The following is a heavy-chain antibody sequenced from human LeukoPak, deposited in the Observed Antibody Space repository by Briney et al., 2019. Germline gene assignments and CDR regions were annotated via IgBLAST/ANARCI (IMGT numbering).Heavy chain of an antibody. Sequence: SESLSLTCTVSGGSISSGGYYWSWIRQHPGMGLEWIGYIYYSGSTNYNPSLKSRVTISVDTSKNQFSLKLSSVTAADTAVYYCARSYGSSITGTVYYFDYWGQGTLVTVSS. V-gene: IGHV4-61*08. CDR3: ARSYGSSITGTVYYFDY. CDR2: IYYSGST. CDR1: GGSISSGGYY. D-gene: IGHD1-7*01. J-gene: IGHJ4*02.